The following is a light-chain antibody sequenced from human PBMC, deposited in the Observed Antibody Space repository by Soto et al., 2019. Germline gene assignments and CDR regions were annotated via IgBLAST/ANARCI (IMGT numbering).Light chain of an antibody. CDR1: ELSKQY. CDR3: KSSDGTSDNYL. J-gene: IGLJ1*01. V-gene: IGLV3-25*02. CDR2: KDS. Sequence: SYELTQPPSVSVSPGQTARIPCSGDELSKQYGYWYQQKPGQAPILLIYKDSERASGIPERFSGSSSGSTVTLTISGVQAEDEADYYSKSSDGTSDNYLFGTGTKVTVL.